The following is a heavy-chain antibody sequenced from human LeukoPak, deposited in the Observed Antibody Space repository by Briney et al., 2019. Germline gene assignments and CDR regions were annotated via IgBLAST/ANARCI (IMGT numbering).Heavy chain of an antibody. CDR2: INQDGSEK. Sequence: GGSLRLSCAASGITFSRFWMSWVRQAPGKGLQWVANINQDGSEKHYVDSVKGRFTISRDNAENSLYLQMNSLRAEATAVYYCASAGHLDYWGPGALVTVAS. J-gene: IGHJ4*01. CDR3: ASAGHLDY. V-gene: IGHV3-7*03. CDR1: GITFSRFW.